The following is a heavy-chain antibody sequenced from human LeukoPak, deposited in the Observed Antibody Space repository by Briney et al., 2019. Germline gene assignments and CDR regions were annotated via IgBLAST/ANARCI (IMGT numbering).Heavy chain of an antibody. V-gene: IGHV3-30*04. J-gene: IGHJ6*02. CDR3: VSSPDYGDYHYYYGMDV. D-gene: IGHD4-17*01. Sequence: GGSLRLSCAASGFTFSSYAMHWVRQAPGKGLEWVAVISYDGSDKYYADSVKGRFTISRDNSKNTLYLQMNSLRAEDTAVYYCVSSPDYGDYHYYYGMDVWGQGTTVTVSS. CDR2: ISYDGSDK. CDR1: GFTFSSYA.